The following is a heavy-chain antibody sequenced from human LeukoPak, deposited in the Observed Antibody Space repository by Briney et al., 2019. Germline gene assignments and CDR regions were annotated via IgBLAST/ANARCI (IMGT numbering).Heavy chain of an antibody. J-gene: IGHJ6*02. CDR2: ISTDGSI. D-gene: IGHD2/OR15-2a*01. CDR3: ARDLSVMDV. V-gene: IGHV3-74*01. CDR1: GFTFSSYW. Sequence: PGGSLRLSCAASGFTFSSYWMHWDRQAPGKGLVWVSRISTDGSIIYADSVKGRFTISRDNAKSTLFLQMNSLRAEDTAVYYCARDLSVMDVWGRGTTVTVSS.